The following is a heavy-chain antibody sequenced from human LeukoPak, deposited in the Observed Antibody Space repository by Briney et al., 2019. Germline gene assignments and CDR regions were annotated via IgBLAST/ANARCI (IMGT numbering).Heavy chain of an antibody. CDR3: ARRAVVPAAYYYYYYMDV. CDR2: IYYSGST. Sequence: SETLSLTCTVSGGSISSYYWSWIRQPPGKGLEWIGYIYYSGSTNYNPSLKSRATISVDTSKNQFSLKLSSVTAADTAVYYCARRAVVPAAYYYYYYMDVWGKGTTVTVSS. J-gene: IGHJ6*03. D-gene: IGHD2-2*01. CDR1: GGSISSYY. V-gene: IGHV4-59*01.